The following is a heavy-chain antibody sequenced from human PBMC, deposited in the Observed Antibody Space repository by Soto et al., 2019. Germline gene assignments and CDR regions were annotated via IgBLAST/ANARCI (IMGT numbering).Heavy chain of an antibody. J-gene: IGHJ4*02. D-gene: IGHD3-16*01. CDR3: ERQGGEY. CDR2: INTDNGDT. Sequence: QVLLVQSGAEVKKPGASVKVSCQASGYTFSSYPVNWFRQAPGQRLEWMGWINTDNGDTKFSQKIQGRVSFTRDTAARTTYMELTSLRSEDTAVYYCERQGGEYWGQGTLGTVSS. V-gene: IGHV1-3*04. CDR1: GYTFSSYP.